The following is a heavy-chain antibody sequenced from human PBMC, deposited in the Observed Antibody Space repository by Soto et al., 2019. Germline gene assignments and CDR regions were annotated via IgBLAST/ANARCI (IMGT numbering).Heavy chain of an antibody. V-gene: IGHV1-18*01. J-gene: IGHJ4*02. D-gene: IGHD4-17*01. CDR1: GYSYTTFG. CDR3: VRDRLTVTGTKCFDY. CDR2: MNSNSGKT. Sequence: QVQLVQSGAEVKKPGASVKVSCKPSGYSYTTFGISWVRQAPGQGLEWMGWMNSNSGKTDYAQKFQGRVTMTTDTLTRTAYMELRSLTSDDTAVYFCVRDRLTVTGTKCFDYWGQGTLVTVSS.